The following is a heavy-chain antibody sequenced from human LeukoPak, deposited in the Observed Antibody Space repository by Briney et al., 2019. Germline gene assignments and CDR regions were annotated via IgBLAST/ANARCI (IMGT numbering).Heavy chain of an antibody. CDR2: IIPIFGTA. Sequence: GSSVKVSCKASGGTFSSYATSWVRQAPGQGLEWMGRIIPIFGTANYAQKFQGRVTITTDESTSTAYMELSSLRSEDTAVYYCARESSGVYDSSGYVYWGQGTLVTVSS. D-gene: IGHD3-22*01. CDR1: GGTFSSYA. J-gene: IGHJ4*02. CDR3: ARESSGVYDSSGYVY. V-gene: IGHV1-69*05.